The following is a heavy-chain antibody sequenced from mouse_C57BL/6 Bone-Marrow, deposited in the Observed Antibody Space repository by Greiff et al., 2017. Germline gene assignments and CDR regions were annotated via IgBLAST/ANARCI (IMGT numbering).Heavy chain of an antibody. CDR1: GYAFSSYW. J-gene: IGHJ2*01. D-gene: IGHD1-1*01. CDR3: ARGGLITTVVAHFDY. Sequence: QVQLQQSGAELVKPGASVKISCKASGYAFSSYWMNWVKQRPGKGLEWIGQIYPGDGDTNDNGKFKGKATLTADKSSSTAYMQLSSLTSEDSAVYFCARGGLITTVVAHFDYWGQGTTLTVSS. CDR2: IYPGDGDT. V-gene: IGHV1-80*01.